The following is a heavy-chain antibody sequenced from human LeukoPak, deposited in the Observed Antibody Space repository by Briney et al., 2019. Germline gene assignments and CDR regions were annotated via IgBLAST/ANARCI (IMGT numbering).Heavy chain of an antibody. J-gene: IGHJ4*02. CDR3: AFGAAGPLDY. D-gene: IGHD6-13*01. Sequence: ASVKLSCKASGYTFTSYGISWVRQAPGQGLEWMGWISPYNGNTNYAQKLQGRVTMTTDTSTSTAYMELRSLRSDDTAVYCCAFGAAGPLDYWGQGTLVTVSS. CDR2: ISPYNGNT. CDR1: GYTFTSYG. V-gene: IGHV1-18*01.